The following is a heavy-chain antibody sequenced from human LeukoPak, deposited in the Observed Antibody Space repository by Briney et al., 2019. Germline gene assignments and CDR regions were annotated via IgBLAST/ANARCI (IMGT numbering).Heavy chain of an antibody. CDR3: ARSGWPYYFDY. J-gene: IGHJ4*02. CDR1: GFTFSSYW. D-gene: IGHD3-22*01. CDR2: IHSDGSST. V-gene: IGHV3-74*01. Sequence: PGGSLRLSCAASGFTFSSYWMHWVRQAPGKGLVWVSRIHSDGSSTSYADSVRGRFTIPRGEAKSTLYLQMNSLRAEDTAVYYCARSGWPYYFDYWCQGTLVTVSS.